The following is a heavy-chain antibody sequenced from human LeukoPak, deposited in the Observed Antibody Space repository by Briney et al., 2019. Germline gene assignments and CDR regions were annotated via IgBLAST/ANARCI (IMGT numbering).Heavy chain of an antibody. V-gene: IGHV3-74*01. J-gene: IGHJ4*02. Sequence: GGSLRLSCAASGFTFSSYWMHWVRQAPGKGLVWVSRINSDGSVSNYADSVKGRFTISRDNAKNTLYLQMNGLRAEDTAMYYCATQPGSDYWGQGTPVTLSS. D-gene: IGHD3-10*01. CDR3: ATQPGSDY. CDR1: GFTFSSYW. CDR2: INSDGSVS.